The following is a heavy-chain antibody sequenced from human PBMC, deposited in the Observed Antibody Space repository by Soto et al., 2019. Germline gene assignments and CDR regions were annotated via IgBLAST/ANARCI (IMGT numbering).Heavy chain of an antibody. CDR3: ARLLIAATYGMDV. CDR2: INAGNGNT. V-gene: IGHV1-3*01. D-gene: IGHD6-6*01. Sequence: ASVKVSCKASGYTFTSYAMHWVRQAPGQRLEWMGWINAGNGNTKYSQKFQGRVTITRDTSTSTAYMELRSLRSDDTAVYYCARLLIAATYGMDVWGQGTTVTVSS. CDR1: GYTFTSYA. J-gene: IGHJ6*02.